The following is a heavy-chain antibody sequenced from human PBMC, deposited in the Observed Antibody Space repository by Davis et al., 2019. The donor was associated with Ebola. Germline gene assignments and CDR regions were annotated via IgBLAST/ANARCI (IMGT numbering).Heavy chain of an antibody. J-gene: IGHJ5*02. CDR2: MNPNSGHT. D-gene: IGHD1-7*01. CDR3: TRAPPGSNWNYGGNWFDP. CDR1: GYTFTNYD. V-gene: IGHV1-8*01. Sequence: ASVKVSCKASGYTFTNYDINWVRQASGQGLEWMGWMNPNSGHTGYAQKFQGRVTLTRDTSTSTTHMELSSLSSEDTAVYYCTRAPPGSNWNYGGNWFDPWGQGTLVTVSS.